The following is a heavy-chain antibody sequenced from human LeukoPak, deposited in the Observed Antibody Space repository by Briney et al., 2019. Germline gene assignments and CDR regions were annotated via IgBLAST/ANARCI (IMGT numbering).Heavy chain of an antibody. CDR2: IIPIFGTA. CDR1: GGTFSSYA. J-gene: IGHJ4*02. Sequence: SVRVSCKASGGTFSSYAISWVRQAPGQGLEWMGGIIPIFGTANYAQKFQGRVTITADESTSTAYMELSSLRSEDTAVYYCARVSRPMTTVTTLFDYWGQGTLVTVSS. D-gene: IGHD4-17*01. CDR3: ARVSRPMTTVTTLFDY. V-gene: IGHV1-69*13.